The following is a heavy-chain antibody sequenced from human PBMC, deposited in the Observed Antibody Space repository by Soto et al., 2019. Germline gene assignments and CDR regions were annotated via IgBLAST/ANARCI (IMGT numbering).Heavy chain of an antibody. D-gene: IGHD4-17*01. V-gene: IGHV4-59*01. CDR2: ISYSGST. CDR3: ARDAMTTVIPYYYYYGMDV. J-gene: IGHJ6*02. CDR1: GGSISTYY. Sequence: SETLSLTCTVSGGSISTYYCSWIRQPPGKGLKWIGYISYSGSTNYNPSLKSRLTISVDTSKNQFSLKLSSVTAADTAVYYCARDAMTTVIPYYYYYGMDVWGQGTTVTVS.